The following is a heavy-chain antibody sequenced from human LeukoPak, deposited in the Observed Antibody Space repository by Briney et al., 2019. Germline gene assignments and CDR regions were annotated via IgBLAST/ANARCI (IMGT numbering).Heavy chain of an antibody. CDR3: TRDRSNNDY. CDR2: ISKDDSR. Sequence: ASVTVSYTVSGFTFTSSGISWVRQAPGQGLEWMGWISKDDSRDYAQNFEGRVTVTKDTPTSTVYMELRSLTSDDTAVYYCTRDRSNNDYWGQGTLVTVSS. J-gene: IGHJ4*02. D-gene: IGHD4-4*01. V-gene: IGHV1-18*01. CDR1: GFTFTSSG.